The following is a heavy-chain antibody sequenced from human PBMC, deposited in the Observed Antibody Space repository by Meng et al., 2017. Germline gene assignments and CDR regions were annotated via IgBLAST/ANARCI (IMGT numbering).Heavy chain of an antibody. CDR1: GFTFNNVW. D-gene: IGHD3-10*01. Sequence: VRLVECGGGLVKAGGSLRLFCAASGFTFNNVWRRWVRQAPGKGLEWVGRIERKIDGGTTHYAAPVKGRFTISRDDSENTLYLQMNSLKIEDTAVYYCATDGLTGSPFDYWGQGTLVTVSS. V-gene: IGHV3-15*04. J-gene: IGHJ4*02. CDR2: IERKIDGGTT. CDR3: ATDGLTGSPFDY.